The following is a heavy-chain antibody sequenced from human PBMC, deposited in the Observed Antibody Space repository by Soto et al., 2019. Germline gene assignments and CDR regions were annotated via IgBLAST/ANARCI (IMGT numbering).Heavy chain of an antibody. CDR3: ARPAMVGTQINWYFEL. Sequence: EVQLVESGGGLAQPGGSLRLSCAASGFTFSRYNMNWVRQAPGKGLEWVSYISFGSSTIHYADSVKGRFTISRDNAKNSLYLQMNSLRDEDTAVYYCARPAMVGTQINWYFELWGCGTLVTVSS. CDR1: GFTFSRYN. CDR2: ISFGSSTI. V-gene: IGHV3-48*02. D-gene: IGHD2-8*01. J-gene: IGHJ2*01.